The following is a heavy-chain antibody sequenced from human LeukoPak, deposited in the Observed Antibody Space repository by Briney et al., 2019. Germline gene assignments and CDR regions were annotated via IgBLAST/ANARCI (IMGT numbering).Heavy chain of an antibody. J-gene: IGHJ4*02. CDR2: ISSSSSYI. CDR3: AREWQRYYYDSSGYTFDY. D-gene: IGHD3-22*01. CDR1: GFTFSSYS. Sequence: PGGSLRLSCAASGFTFSSYSMNWVRQAPGKGLEWVSSISSSSSYIYYADSVKGRSTISRDNAKNSLYLQMNSLRAEDTAVYYCAREWQRYYYDSSGYTFDYWGQGTLVTVSS. V-gene: IGHV3-21*01.